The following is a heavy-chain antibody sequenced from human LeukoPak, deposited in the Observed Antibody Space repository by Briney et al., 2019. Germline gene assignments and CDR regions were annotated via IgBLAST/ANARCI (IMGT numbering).Heavy chain of an antibody. CDR3: ARGRPDYGGPLITPRFDP. D-gene: IGHD4-23*01. Sequence: SETLSLTCTVSGGSISSSSYYWGWIRQPPGKGLEWIGSIYYSGSTYYNPSLKSRVTISVDTSKNQFSLKLSSVTAADTAVYYCARGRPDYGGPLITPRFDPWGQGTLVTVSS. CDR2: IYYSGST. V-gene: IGHV4-39*07. J-gene: IGHJ5*02. CDR1: GGSISSSSYY.